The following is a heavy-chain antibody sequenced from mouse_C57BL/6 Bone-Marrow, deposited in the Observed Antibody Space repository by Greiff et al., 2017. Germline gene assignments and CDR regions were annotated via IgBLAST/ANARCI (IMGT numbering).Heavy chain of an antibody. Sequence: EVMLVESGGGLVKPGGSLKLSCAASGFTFSDYGMHWVRQAPEKGLEWVAYISSGSSTIYYADTVKGRFTISRDNAKNTLFLQMTSLRSEDTAMYYCARCYCGFCYAMDYWGQGTSVTVSS. D-gene: IGHD1-1*01. CDR2: ISSGSSTI. CDR1: GFTFSDYG. CDR3: ARCYCGFCYAMDY. V-gene: IGHV5-17*01. J-gene: IGHJ4*01.